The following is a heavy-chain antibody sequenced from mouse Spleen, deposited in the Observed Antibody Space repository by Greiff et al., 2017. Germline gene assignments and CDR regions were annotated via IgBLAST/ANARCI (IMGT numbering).Heavy chain of an antibody. D-gene: IGHD1-1*01. Sequence: EVKLVESGGGLVQPGGSLRLSCATSGFTFTDYYMSWVRQPPGKALEWLGFIRNKANGYTTEYSASVKGRFTISRDNSQSILYLQMNTLRAEDSATYYCARGITTVVAPYFDNWGQGTTLTVSS. CDR3: ARGITTVVAPYFDN. CDR1: GFTFTDYY. V-gene: IGHV7-3*02. J-gene: IGHJ2*01. CDR2: IRNKANGYTT.